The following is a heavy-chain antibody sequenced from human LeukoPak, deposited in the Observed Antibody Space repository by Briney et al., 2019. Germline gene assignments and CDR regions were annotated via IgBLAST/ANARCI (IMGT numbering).Heavy chain of an antibody. CDR1: GGSFSGYY. V-gene: IGHV4-34*01. D-gene: IGHD3-10*01. CDR3: ARHRFRGVIMTRIGWFDP. Sequence: PSETLSLTCAVYGGSFSGYYWSWIRQPPGKGLEWIGEINHSGSTNYNPSLKSRVTISVDTSKNQFSLKLSSVTAADTAVYYCARHRFRGVIMTRIGWFDPWGQGTLVTVSS. CDR2: INHSGST. J-gene: IGHJ5*02.